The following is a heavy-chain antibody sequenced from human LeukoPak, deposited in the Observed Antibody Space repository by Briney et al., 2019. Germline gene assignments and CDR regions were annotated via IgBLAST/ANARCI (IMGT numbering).Heavy chain of an antibody. D-gene: IGHD5-24*01. CDR1: GYTFTGYY. CDR2: INPNSGGT. V-gene: IGHV1-2*04. J-gene: IGHJ4*02. CDR3: ARVNGMATVPEQSFFDY. Sequence: ASVKVSCKASGYTFTGYYMHWVRQAPGQGLEWMGWINPNSGGTNYAQKFQGWVTMTRDTSISTAYMELSRLRSDDTAVYYCARVNGMATVPEQSFFDYWGQGTLVTVSS.